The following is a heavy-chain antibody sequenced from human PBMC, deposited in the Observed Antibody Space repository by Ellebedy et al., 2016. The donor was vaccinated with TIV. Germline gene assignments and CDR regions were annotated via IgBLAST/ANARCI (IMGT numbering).Heavy chain of an antibody. V-gene: IGHV4-34*01. CDR3: ARHAKPRRDWFDP. Sequence: SETLSLXXAVYGGSFSGYYWSWIRQPPGKGLEWIGEINHSGSTNYNPSLKSRVTISVDTSKNQFSLKLSSVTAADTAVYYCARHAKPRRDWFDPWGQGTLVTVSS. CDR2: INHSGST. CDR1: GGSFSGYY. J-gene: IGHJ5*02.